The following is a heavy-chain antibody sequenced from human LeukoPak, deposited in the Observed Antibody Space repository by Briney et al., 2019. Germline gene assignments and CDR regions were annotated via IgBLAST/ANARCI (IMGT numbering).Heavy chain of an antibody. V-gene: IGHV3-7*01. J-gene: IGHJ4*02. CDR1: GFTFTNYW. CDR2: IKQDGSQI. Sequence: GGSLRLSCAASGFTFTNYWMNWVRQAPGKGLEWVAHIKQDGSQIYYVDSVKGRFTISRENAKSSLYLQINSLRAEDTARYYCTRSPEVRPIDSCSQGTLVTVSS. CDR3: TRSPEVRPIDS. D-gene: IGHD2-21*01.